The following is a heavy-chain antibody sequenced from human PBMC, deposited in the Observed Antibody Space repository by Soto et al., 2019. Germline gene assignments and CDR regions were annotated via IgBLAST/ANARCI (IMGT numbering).Heavy chain of an antibody. J-gene: IGHJ6*02. CDR3: ARDRVTVAVVPAGYGMDV. V-gene: IGHV1-69*12. D-gene: IGHD6-19*01. CDR2: IIPIFGTA. CDR1: GGTFSSYA. Sequence: QVQLVQSGAEVKKPGSSVKVSCKASGGTFSSYAISWVRQAPGQGLEWMGGIIPIFGTANYAQKFQGRVTITADESTSTAYMELSSLRSEDTAVYYCARDRVTVAVVPAGYGMDVWGQGTTVTVSS.